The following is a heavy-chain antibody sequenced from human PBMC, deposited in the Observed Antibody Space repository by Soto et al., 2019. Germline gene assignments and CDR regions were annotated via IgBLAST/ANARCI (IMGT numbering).Heavy chain of an antibody. CDR1: GDSVSSTSTA. J-gene: IGHJ4*02. CDR2: TYYRSNWYS. D-gene: IGHD6-19*01. CDR3: ARGSYYSGWV. V-gene: IGHV6-1*01. Sequence: QVQLQQSGPGLVQPSQTLSLTCAISGDSVSSTSTAWSWSRQSPSRGLEWLGRTYYRSNWYSDYESSVKSRITINPDTSKNQFSLQLKSATPEDTAVYYCARGSYYSGWVWGQGPLVTFSS.